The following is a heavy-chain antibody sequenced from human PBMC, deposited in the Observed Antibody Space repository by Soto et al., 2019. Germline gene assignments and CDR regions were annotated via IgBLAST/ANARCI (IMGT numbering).Heavy chain of an antibody. J-gene: IGHJ3*02. Sequence: QLQLQESGPGLVKPSETLSLTCIVSGGSINNNSYYWGWVRQPPGKGLEWIASIFYSGSTYYNPSLKSRVTISVDISKNQFPLKVSSVTAADTAVYYCARHLWWELPDAFDIWGQGTMVTVSS. CDR2: IFYSGST. V-gene: IGHV4-39*01. CDR3: ARHLWWELPDAFDI. CDR1: GGSINNNSYY. D-gene: IGHD2-15*01.